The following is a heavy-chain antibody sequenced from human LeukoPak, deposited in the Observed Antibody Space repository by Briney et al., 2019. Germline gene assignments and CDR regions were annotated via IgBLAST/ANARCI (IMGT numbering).Heavy chain of an antibody. Sequence: PGGSLRLSCAASGFTFSSYWMHWVRQAPGKGLVWVSRINTDGSSTSYADSVKGRFTISRDNAKNTLYLQMNSLRAEDTAVYYCARDPSSPGQFDYWGQGTLVTVSS. CDR1: GFTFSSYW. CDR3: ARDPSSPGQFDY. J-gene: IGHJ4*02. CDR2: INTDGSST. V-gene: IGHV3-74*01.